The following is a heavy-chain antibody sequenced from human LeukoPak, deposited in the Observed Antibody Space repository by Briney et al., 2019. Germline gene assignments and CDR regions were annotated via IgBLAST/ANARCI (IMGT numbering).Heavy chain of an antibody. J-gene: IGHJ4*02. Sequence: PGGSLRLSCAASGFTFSSYSMNWVRQAPGEGLEWVSTISSSGSYIYYADSVKGRFTISRDNRRNSLYLHMNSLRTEDTALYFCAKVYVGSWYAYDHWGQGTLVTVSS. CDR3: AKVYVGSWYAYDH. CDR2: ISSSGSYI. V-gene: IGHV3-21*04. CDR1: GFTFSSYS. D-gene: IGHD6-13*01.